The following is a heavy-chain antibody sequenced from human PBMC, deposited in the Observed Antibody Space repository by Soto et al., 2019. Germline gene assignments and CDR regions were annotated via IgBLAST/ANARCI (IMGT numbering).Heavy chain of an antibody. Sequence: EVQLVESGGGLVQSGRSRRLSCVASGVRFDDFAMHWVRQAPGKGLEWVSSIDWNSGSTAYADSVQGRFTVFRDNARNSLDLQMNSLRVEDTALYYCVKGRGSYFVYFGLDVWGPGTTVTVSS. CDR1: GVRFDDFA. CDR3: VKGRGSYFVYFGLDV. CDR2: IDWNSGST. D-gene: IGHD1-26*01. J-gene: IGHJ6*02. V-gene: IGHV3-9*01.